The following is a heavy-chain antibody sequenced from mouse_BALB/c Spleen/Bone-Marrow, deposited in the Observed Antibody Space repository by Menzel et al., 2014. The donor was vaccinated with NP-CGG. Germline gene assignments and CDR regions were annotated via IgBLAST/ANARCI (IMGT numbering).Heavy chain of an antibody. Sequence: EVHLVESGAELVKPGASVKLSCTASGFNIKDTYMHWVKQRPEQGLEWIGRIDPANGNTKYDPKFQDKATITADTSSNTAYLQLSSLTSEDTAVYYCANYYYGDYFDYWGQGTTLTVSS. CDR1: GFNIKDTY. D-gene: IGHD1-1*01. CDR2: IDPANGNT. CDR3: ANYYYGDYFDY. V-gene: IGHV14-3*02. J-gene: IGHJ2*01.